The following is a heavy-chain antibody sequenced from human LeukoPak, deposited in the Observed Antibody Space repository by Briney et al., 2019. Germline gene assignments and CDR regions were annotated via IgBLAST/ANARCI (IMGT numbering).Heavy chain of an antibody. D-gene: IGHD5-18*01. CDR1: GFTFKNYA. CDR2: ISGSGDSR. CDR3: AKKAYSYGPFDY. J-gene: IGHJ4*02. V-gene: IGHV3-23*01. Sequence: GGSLRLSCAASGFTFKNYAMSWLRQAPGKGLEWVSGISGSGDSRYYADSVQGRFTISRDNSKNTFYMQMNSLRAEDTAVYYCAKKAYSYGPFDYWGQGTLVTVSS.